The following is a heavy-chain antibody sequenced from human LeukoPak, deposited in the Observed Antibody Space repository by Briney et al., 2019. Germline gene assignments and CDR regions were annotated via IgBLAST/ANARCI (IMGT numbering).Heavy chain of an antibody. D-gene: IGHD4-17*01. Sequence: GGSLRLSCAASGFSISTYWMSWVRQAPGKGLEWVANIKKDESEKHYVDSVKGRFSVSRDNAKNSLYLQMNSLGAEDTALYYCARYGLGDTFDIWGQGTMVTVSS. CDR3: ARYGLGDTFDI. CDR2: IKKDESEK. J-gene: IGHJ3*02. CDR1: GFSISTYW. V-gene: IGHV3-7*01.